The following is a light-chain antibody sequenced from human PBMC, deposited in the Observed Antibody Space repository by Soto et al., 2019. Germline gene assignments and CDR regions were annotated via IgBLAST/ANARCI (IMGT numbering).Light chain of an antibody. V-gene: IGKV3-20*01. CDR1: QTVYRDY. Sequence: EIVLTQSPATRSLSPGERATLSCRASQTVYRDYLAWFQQKPGQPPRLLIYGASSRATGIPDRFSGSGSGTDFTLTINRLEPEDFAVYYCQQYSNSITFGQGTRLEIK. CDR2: GAS. CDR3: QQYSNSIT. J-gene: IGKJ5*01.